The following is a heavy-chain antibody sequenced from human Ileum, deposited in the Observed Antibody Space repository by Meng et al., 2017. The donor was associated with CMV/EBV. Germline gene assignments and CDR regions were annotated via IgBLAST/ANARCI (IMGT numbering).Heavy chain of an antibody. J-gene: IGHJ5*02. V-gene: IGHV3-7*01. D-gene: IGHD3-10*01. CDR2: IKQDGSEQ. CDR1: GFTFSNYW. Sequence: GGSLRLSCAASGFTFSNYWMSWVRQAPGKGLEWVANIKQDGSEQYYVDSVKGRFAISRDNAKNSLDLQMNSLRAEDTAVYYCARDEGVLGWFDPWGQGTLATVSS. CDR3: ARDEGVLGWFDP.